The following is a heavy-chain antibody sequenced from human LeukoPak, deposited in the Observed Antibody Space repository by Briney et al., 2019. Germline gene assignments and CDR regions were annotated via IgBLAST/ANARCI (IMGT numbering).Heavy chain of an antibody. V-gene: IGHV4-59*08. J-gene: IGHJ4*02. Sequence: SETLSLTCTVSGASITSYYWSWIRQPPGKGLEWIGYIYYSGSTTYKPSLKSRVTISVDTSKNQFSLKLSSVTAADTAVYSCARLSIVGATNFDYWGQGTLVTVSS. CDR1: GASITSYY. D-gene: IGHD1-26*01. CDR2: IYYSGST. CDR3: ARLSIVGATNFDY.